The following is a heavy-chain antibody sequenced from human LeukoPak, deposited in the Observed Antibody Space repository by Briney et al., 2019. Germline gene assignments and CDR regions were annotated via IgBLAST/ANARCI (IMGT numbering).Heavy chain of an antibody. J-gene: IGHJ4*02. D-gene: IGHD3-16*02. CDR3: AREVRDDYVWGSYRYLNY. Sequence: GGSLRLSCAASGFTFSSYSMNWVRQAPGKGLEWVSSISSSSYIYYADSVKGRFTISRDNAKNSLYLQMNSLRAEDTAVYYCAREVRDDYVWGSYRYLNYWGQGTLVTVSS. CDR2: ISSSSYI. CDR1: GFTFSSYS. V-gene: IGHV3-21*01.